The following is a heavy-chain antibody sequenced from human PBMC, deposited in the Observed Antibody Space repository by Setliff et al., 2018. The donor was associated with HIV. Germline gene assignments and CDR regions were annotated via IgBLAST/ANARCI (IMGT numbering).Heavy chain of an antibody. J-gene: IGHJ4*02. V-gene: IGHV1-69*05. CDR2: IIPIFGTA. CDR3: ARYGDYYFGY. D-gene: IGHD3-10*01. Sequence: SVKVSCKASGGTFSSYAISWVRRAPGQGLEWMGGIIPIFGTANYAQKFQGRVTITTDESTSTAYMELSSLRPEDTAVYYCARYGDYYFGYWGQGTLVTAPQ. CDR1: GGTFSSYA.